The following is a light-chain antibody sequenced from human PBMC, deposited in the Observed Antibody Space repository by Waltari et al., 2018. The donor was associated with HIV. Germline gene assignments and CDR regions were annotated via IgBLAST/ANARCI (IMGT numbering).Light chain of an antibody. CDR1: QSVSRN. J-gene: IGKJ5*01. Sequence: EIILTQSQATLSVSPGERVTLSGRASQSVSRNLAWYQQKPGQSPRLVVYGATTRATGIPARFSGSGSETDFTLTISGLMSEDFAVYFCQQYNKPPPGISFGQGTRLET. CDR3: QQYNKPPPGIS. CDR2: GAT. V-gene: IGKV3-15*01.